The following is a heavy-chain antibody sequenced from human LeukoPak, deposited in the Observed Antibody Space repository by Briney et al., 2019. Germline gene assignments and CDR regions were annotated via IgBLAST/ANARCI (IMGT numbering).Heavy chain of an antibody. V-gene: IGHV3-23*01. Sequence: GGSLRLSCAASGFTFSGFAMSWVRRTPGKGLEWVSGISGSGDNTLYADSVKGRFTISRDNSKNTLYLQMNSLRAEDTAVYYCAKAPAYQLLVCYFDYWGQGTLATVSS. D-gene: IGHD2-2*01. CDR3: AKAPAYQLLVCYFDY. CDR1: GFTFSGFA. CDR2: ISGSGDNT. J-gene: IGHJ4*02.